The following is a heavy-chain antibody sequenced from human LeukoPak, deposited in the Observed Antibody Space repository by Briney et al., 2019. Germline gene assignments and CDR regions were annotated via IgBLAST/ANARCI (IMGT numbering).Heavy chain of an antibody. Sequence: PSETLSLTCTVSGGSISISSYYWGWIRQPPGKGLEWIGSIYYSGSTYYNPALKSRVTISVDTSKNQFSLKLSSVTAEDTAVYYCARVTLDLDWFDPWGQGTLVTVSS. CDR1: GGSISISSYY. V-gene: IGHV4-39*07. CDR2: IYYSGST. J-gene: IGHJ5*02. D-gene: IGHD3-16*01. CDR3: ARVTLDLDWFDP.